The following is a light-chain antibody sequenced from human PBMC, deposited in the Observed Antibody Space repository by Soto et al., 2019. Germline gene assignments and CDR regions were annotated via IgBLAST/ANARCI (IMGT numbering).Light chain of an antibody. CDR2: VAS. V-gene: IGKV3-20*01. J-gene: IGKJ1*01. CDR1: ESISNSY. Sequence: EIVLTQSPCTLSLSPGERATLSCRASESISNSYLAWYQQKPGQAPRVLIYVASTRATGIPARFSGSGSGTDFTLTISRLEPEDIAVYYCQQYNNWPTFGQGTKVDIK. CDR3: QQYNNWPT.